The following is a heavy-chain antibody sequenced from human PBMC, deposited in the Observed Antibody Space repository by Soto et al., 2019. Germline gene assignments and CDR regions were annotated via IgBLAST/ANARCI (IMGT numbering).Heavy chain of an antibody. V-gene: IGHV3-33*01. CDR1: GFTFSNYG. D-gene: IGHD3-10*01. CDR3: ARDEYVSGSLDY. CDR2: IWYDGSNK. Sequence: QVQLVESGGGVVPPGRSLRLSCAASGFTFSNYGMHWVRQAPGKGLEWVAVIWYDGSNKYYADSVKGRFTISRDNSKNTLYLQMNSLRAEDTAVYYCARDEYVSGSLDYWGQGTLVTVSS. J-gene: IGHJ4*02.